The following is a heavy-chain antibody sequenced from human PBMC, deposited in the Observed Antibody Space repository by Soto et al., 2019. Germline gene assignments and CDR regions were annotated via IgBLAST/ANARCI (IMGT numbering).Heavy chain of an antibody. CDR2: ISYDGSNK. Sequence: QVQLVESGGGVVQPGRSLRLSCAASGFTFSSYAMHWVRQAPGKGLEWVAVISYDGSNKYYADSVKGRFTISRDNSKNTLYLQMNSLRAEDTAVYYCARDPNDYGDKEWYFDLWGRGTLVTVSS. CDR1: GFTFSSYA. CDR3: ARDPNDYGDKEWYFDL. V-gene: IGHV3-30-3*01. J-gene: IGHJ2*01. D-gene: IGHD4-17*01.